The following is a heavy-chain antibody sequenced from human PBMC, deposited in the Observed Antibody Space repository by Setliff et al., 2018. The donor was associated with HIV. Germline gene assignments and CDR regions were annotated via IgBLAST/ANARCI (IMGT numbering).Heavy chain of an antibody. CDR3: TRSGFSSGPADALDV. V-gene: IGHV3-30*04. CDR1: GFTFTNYA. D-gene: IGHD3-22*01. Sequence: GGSLRLSCAASGFTFTNYAMHWVRQAPGKGLEWVAVISYDGSNKYYADSVKGRFTISRDNAKNSLYLQMSSLRPEDTALYYCTRSGFSSGPADALDVWGQGTMVTVSS. J-gene: IGHJ3*01. CDR2: ISYDGSNK.